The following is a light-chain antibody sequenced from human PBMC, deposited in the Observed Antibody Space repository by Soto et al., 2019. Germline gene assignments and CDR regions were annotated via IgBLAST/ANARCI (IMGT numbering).Light chain of an antibody. CDR3: QLYSSSPPRSS. Sequence: EIVLTQSPDTLSLSPGARATLSCRVSQSVSSSYLAWYQQKPGQAPRRLIYGASSRATGIPDRFSGSGSGTDFALTISRLEPEDFAVYYCQLYSSSPPRSSFGQGTKLESK. CDR1: QSVSSSY. CDR2: GAS. V-gene: IGKV3-20*01. J-gene: IGKJ2*01.